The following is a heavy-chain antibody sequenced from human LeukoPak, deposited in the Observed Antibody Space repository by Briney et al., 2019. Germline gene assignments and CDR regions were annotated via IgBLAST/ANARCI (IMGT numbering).Heavy chain of an antibody. CDR1: GFTLSSYW. J-gene: IGHJ4*02. D-gene: IGHD3-16*01. V-gene: IGHV3-7*01. CDR2: IKQDGSEK. CDR3: ARGLYVGR. Sequence: GGSLRLSCAASGFTLSSYWMSWVRQAPGKGLEWVANIKQDGSEKYYMDSVKGRFTISRDNAKNSLYLQMNSLRAEDTAVYYCARGLYVGRWGQGTLVTVSS.